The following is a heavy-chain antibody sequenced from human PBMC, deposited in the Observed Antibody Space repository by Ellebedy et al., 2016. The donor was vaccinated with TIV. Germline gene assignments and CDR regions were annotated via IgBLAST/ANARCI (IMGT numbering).Heavy chain of an antibody. CDR1: GFTFRSYS. Sequence: LSLTCXASGFTFRSYSMNWVRQAPGKGLEWVSSLSSSSSYIYYADSVKGRFTISRDNAKNSLYLQMNSLRAEDTAVYYCARSSYSSSSYYFDYWGQGTLVTVSS. CDR3: ARSSYSSSSYYFDY. D-gene: IGHD6-6*01. V-gene: IGHV3-21*01. CDR2: LSSSSSYI. J-gene: IGHJ4*02.